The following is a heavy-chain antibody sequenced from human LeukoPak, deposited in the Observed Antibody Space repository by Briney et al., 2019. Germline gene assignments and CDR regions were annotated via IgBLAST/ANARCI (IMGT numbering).Heavy chain of an antibody. Sequence: SETPSLTCTVSGASITTSDHYWGWIRQSPEKGLEWIGSSYYHGSTYYNPSLRSRVTISLDTSANQFSLKLDSVTAADTAVYFCASIISARPDFWGHGVLVTVS. V-gene: IGHV4-39*05. CDR3: ASIISARPDF. D-gene: IGHD6-6*01. CDR1: GASITTSDHY. J-gene: IGHJ4*03. CDR2: SYYHGST.